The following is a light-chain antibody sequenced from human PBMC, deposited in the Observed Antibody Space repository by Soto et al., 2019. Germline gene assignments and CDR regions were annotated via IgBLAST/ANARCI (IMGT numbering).Light chain of an antibody. Sequence: QSVLMQPPAISAAPGQKVTISCSGSSFNIGNYYVSWYQQLPATAPKLLISYNSQRPSGIPDRFSGSKSGTSATLDITGLQTGDEADYYCGAWDRSLLRVVFGGGTKLTVL. CDR3: GAWDRSLLRVV. CDR2: YNS. J-gene: IGLJ2*01. V-gene: IGLV1-51*01. CDR1: SFNIGNYY.